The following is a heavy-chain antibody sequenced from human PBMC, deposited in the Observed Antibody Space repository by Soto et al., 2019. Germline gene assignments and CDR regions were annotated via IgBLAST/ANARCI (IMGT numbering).Heavy chain of an antibody. D-gene: IGHD3-22*01. CDR2: IIPIFGTA. J-gene: IGHJ1*01. CDR1: GGTFSSYA. CDR3: ARASYTNYYDSSGYYAIPQYFQH. Sequence: SVKVSCKASGGTFSSYAISWVRQAPGQGLEWMGGIIPIFGTANYAQKLQGRVTITADESTSTAYMELSSLRSEDTAVYYCARASYTNYYDSSGYYAIPQYFQHWGQGTLVTVSS. V-gene: IGHV1-69*13.